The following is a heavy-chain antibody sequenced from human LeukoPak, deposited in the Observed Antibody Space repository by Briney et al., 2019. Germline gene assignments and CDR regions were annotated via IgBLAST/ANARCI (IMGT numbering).Heavy chain of an antibody. J-gene: IGHJ6*02. CDR1: GHTFTNYY. CDR3: AREVMVRGVIGSYGMDV. D-gene: IGHD3-10*01. V-gene: IGHV1-46*01. CDR2: INPSGGST. Sequence: ASVKVSCKASGHTFTNYYMHCVRQAPGQGLEWMGIINPSGGSTSYAQKFQGRVTMTRDTSTSTVYMELSRLRSEDTAVYYCAREVMVRGVIGSYGMDVCGQGTTVTVSS.